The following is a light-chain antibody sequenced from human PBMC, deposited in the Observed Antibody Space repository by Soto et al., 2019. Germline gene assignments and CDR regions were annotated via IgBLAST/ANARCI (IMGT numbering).Light chain of an antibody. J-gene: IGKJ2*01. Sequence: DIQLTQSPSFLTASVGDRVTITCRASQGISSYLAWYQQKPGKAPKLLIYAASTLQSGVPSRFNDCGAGTEYTRTLSSLQPEVFAPYYCLQLKSYPYTFGQRTKRQI. CDR3: LQLKSYPYT. CDR2: AAS. V-gene: IGKV1-9*01. CDR1: QGISSY.